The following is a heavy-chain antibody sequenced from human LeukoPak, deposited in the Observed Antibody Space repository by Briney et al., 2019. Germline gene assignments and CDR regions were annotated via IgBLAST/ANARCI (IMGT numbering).Heavy chain of an antibody. CDR1: GFTFSSYA. Sequence: PGGSLRLSCAASGFTFSSYAMSWVRQAPGKGLEWVSAISGSGGSTYYADSVKGRFTISRDNSKNTLYLQMNSLRAEDTAVYYCANAPSLGARLGYFQHWGQGTLVTVSS. CDR3: ANAPSLGARLGYFQH. CDR2: ISGSGGST. D-gene: IGHD1-26*01. V-gene: IGHV3-23*01. J-gene: IGHJ1*01.